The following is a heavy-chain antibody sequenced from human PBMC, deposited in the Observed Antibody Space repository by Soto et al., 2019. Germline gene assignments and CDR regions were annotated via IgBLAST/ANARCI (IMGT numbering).Heavy chain of an antibody. Sequence: GGSLRLSCVGSGFTFSSFEMNWVRQTPGKGLEWLSYIGRSGETIYYADSVKGRFTISRDNAKNTLFLQMNSLRADDTAVYYCAKDQASGQGSFDSWGQGTLVTVSS. D-gene: IGHD2-15*01. V-gene: IGHV3-48*03. CDR1: GFTFSSFE. CDR2: IGRSGETI. CDR3: AKDQASGQGSFDS. J-gene: IGHJ4*02.